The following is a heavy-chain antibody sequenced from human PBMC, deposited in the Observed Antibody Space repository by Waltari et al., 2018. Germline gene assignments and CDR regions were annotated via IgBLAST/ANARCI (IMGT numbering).Heavy chain of an antibody. CDR1: GGSISSYY. J-gene: IGHJ4*02. V-gene: IGHV4-4*07. CDR3: ARDWGIAVAVQGYYFDY. D-gene: IGHD6-19*01. Sequence: QVQLQESGPGLVKPSETLSLTCTVSGGSISSYYWSWIRPPAGKGLEWIGRIYTSGSTNYNPSLKSRVTMSVDTSKNQFSLKLSSVTAADTAVYYCARDWGIAVAVQGYYFDYWGQGTLVTVSS. CDR2: IYTSGST.